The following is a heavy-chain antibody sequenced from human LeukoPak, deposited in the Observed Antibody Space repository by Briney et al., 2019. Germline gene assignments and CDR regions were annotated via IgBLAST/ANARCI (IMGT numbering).Heavy chain of an antibody. J-gene: IGHJ3*02. CDR2: INSDGSST. CDR1: GFTFSSYW. V-gene: IGHV3-74*01. CDR3: ARAPYYDFWSGYYTDAFDI. Sequence: GGSLRLSCAASGFTFSSYWMHWVRQAPGKGLVWVSRINSDGSSTIYADSVKGRFTISRDSAKNTLYLQMNSLRAEDTAVYYCARAPYYDFWSGYYTDAFDIWGQGTMVTVSS. D-gene: IGHD3-3*01.